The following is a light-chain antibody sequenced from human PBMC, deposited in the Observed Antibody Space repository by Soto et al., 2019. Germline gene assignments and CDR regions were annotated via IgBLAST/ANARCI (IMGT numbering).Light chain of an antibody. Sequence: EIVMTQSPDTLSVSPGERATLSCRASQSVSSNLAWYQHKPGQAPRLLIFGASTRATGIPARFSGSGSGTEFTLTVNSLQSEDFAVYYCQQYYNWPFTFGGGTKVGI. J-gene: IGKJ4*01. CDR3: QQYYNWPFT. CDR1: QSVSSN. V-gene: IGKV3-15*01. CDR2: GAS.